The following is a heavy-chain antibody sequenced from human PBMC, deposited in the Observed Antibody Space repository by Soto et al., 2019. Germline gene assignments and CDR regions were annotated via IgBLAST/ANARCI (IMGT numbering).Heavy chain of an antibody. CDR3: ARHGSSGWYDYFDY. V-gene: IGHV4-59*08. J-gene: IGHJ4*02. D-gene: IGHD6-19*01. Sequence: LEDLSLTQTVSGGFLSRFHRVLIRQPPGKGLEWIGYIYYSGSTNYNPSLKSRVTISVDTSKNQFSLKLSSVTAADTAVYYCARHGSSGWYDYFDYWGQGTLVTVSS. CDR2: IYYSGST. CDR1: GGFLSRFH.